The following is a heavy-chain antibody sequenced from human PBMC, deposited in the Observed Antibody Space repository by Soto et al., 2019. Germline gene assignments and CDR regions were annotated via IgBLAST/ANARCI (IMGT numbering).Heavy chain of an antibody. J-gene: IGHJ4*02. Sequence: QVQLVQSGAEVKKPGASVKVSCRASGYTFTSYGISWVRQAPGQGLEWMGWISAYNDKTTYAQKFPXRXXMTTDTSSNTAYMELRSLRYDDTAVYYCARFTGISKWTFDSWGQGTLVTVSS. CDR1: GYTFTSYG. CDR3: ARFTGISKWTFDS. D-gene: IGHD1-26*01. V-gene: IGHV1-18*01. CDR2: ISAYNDKT.